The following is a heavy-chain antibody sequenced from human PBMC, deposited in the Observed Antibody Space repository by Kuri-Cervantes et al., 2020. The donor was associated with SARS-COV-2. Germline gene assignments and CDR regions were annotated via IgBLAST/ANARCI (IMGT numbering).Heavy chain of an antibody. J-gene: IGHJ4*02. CDR3: ASRYCSGGSCHGGPYYFDY. V-gene: IGHV4-34*01. CDR1: GGSFSGYY. D-gene: IGHD2-15*01. Sequence: SETLSLTCAVYGGSFSGYYWSWIRQPPGKGLEWIGEINHSGSTNYNPSLKSRVTISVDTSKNQFSLKLSSVTAADTAVYYCASRYCSGGSCHGGPYYFDYWGQGTLVTVSS. CDR2: INHSGST.